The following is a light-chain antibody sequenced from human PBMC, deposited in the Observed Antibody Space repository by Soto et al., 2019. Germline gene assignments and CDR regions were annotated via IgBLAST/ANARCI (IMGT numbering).Light chain of an antibody. CDR1: QSISLS. V-gene: IGKV1-5*03. CDR2: KAS. CDR3: QQYRYFPWT. Sequence: DIQMTQSPSTLSASVGDRVTITCRASQSISLSLAWHQQKPGKAPKPLMYKASSLESGAPSRFSGSGSGTEFPLTISSLQPDDFATYYCQQYRYFPWTFGQGTKVEIK. J-gene: IGKJ1*01.